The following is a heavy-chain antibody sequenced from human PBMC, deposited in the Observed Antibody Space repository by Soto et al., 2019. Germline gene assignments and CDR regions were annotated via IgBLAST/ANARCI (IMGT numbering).Heavy chain of an antibody. J-gene: IGHJ5*02. CDR3: AKDRPRDYSAAAPGGDWFDP. CDR2: VGGTGTTT. Sequence: GGSLRLSCAAAGFTFNTYAMTWVRQAPGKGLEWVASVGGTGTTTSYADSVKGRFTISRDNSKNTLCLQMDSLRAEDTAIYYCAKDRPRDYSAAAPGGDWFDPWGQGTLVTVSS. D-gene: IGHD6-25*01. V-gene: IGHV3-23*01. CDR1: GFTFNTYA.